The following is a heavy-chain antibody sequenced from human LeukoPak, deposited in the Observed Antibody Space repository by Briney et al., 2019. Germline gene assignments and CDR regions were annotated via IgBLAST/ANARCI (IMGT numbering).Heavy chain of an antibody. J-gene: IGHJ4*02. CDR1: RFTFSSDS. D-gene: IGHD3-10*01. V-gene: IGHV3-23*01. CDR2: VSTNGDVT. CDR3: AKLSLSGRSQSADY. Sequence: GGSLRLSCAASRFTFSSDSMNWVRQVPGMGLEWVSVVSTNGDVTFYADSVKGRFTISRDNSKNTLFLQMNSLRAEDTAVYYCAKLSLSGRSQSADYWGQGTLVTVSS.